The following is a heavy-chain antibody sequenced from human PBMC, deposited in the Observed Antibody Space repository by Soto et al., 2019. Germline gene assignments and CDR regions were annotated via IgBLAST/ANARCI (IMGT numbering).Heavy chain of an antibody. V-gene: IGHV4-59*13. D-gene: IGHD3-16*01. CDR3: ARESKVGVLPGPQDY. Sequence: PSETLSLTCTVSGGSISSFYCSWIRQPPGKGLEWIVYIYYSGSTNYYPSLKSRVTISVDTSKNQFSLKLSSVTAADTAVYYCARESKVGVLPGPQDYWGQGTLVFGSS. J-gene: IGHJ4*02. CDR2: IYYSGST. CDR1: GGSISSFY.